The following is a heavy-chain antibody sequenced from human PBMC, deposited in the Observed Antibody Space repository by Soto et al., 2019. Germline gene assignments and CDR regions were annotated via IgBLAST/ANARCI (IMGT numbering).Heavy chain of an antibody. CDR3: AKGTDCSSSSCYTWGYYYYGMDV. V-gene: IGHV3-30*18. D-gene: IGHD2-2*02. CDR2: TSYDGTNK. Sequence: QVQLVESGGGVVQPGRSLRLSCAASGFTFSSYGMHWVRQAPGKGLEWVAVTSYDGTNKYYADSVKGRFTISRDNSKNTLYLQMNSLRPEDSAVYYCAKGTDCSSSSCYTWGYYYYGMDVWGQGTTVTVSS. CDR1: GFTFSSYG. J-gene: IGHJ6*02.